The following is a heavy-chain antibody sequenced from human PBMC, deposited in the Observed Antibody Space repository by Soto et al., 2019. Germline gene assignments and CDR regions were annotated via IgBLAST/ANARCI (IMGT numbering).Heavy chain of an antibody. D-gene: IGHD3-22*01. V-gene: IGHV1-69*01. CDR2: IIPIFGTR. CDR1: GGTHSSYA. J-gene: IGHJ5*02. Sequence: QVQLVQSGAEVKKPGSSVKVSCKVTGGTHSSYAITWVRQAPGQGLEWMGGIIPIFGTRDYAQKFQGRVTITADPSTSTAYLQLSGLTSDDTALYYCARDGSDYSTSGHYDPWGQGTLVTVSS. CDR3: ARDGSDYSTSGHYDP.